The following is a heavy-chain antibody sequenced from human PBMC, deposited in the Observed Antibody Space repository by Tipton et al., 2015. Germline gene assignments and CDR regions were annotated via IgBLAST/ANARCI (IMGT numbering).Heavy chain of an antibody. CDR2: IHYSGSI. V-gene: IGHV4-38-2*01. Sequence: TLSLTCAVSAYSISTDYYWVWIRQPPGKGLEWVGYIHYSGSINYNPSLKSRVTISIDTSRTQFSLKLSSVTAADTAFYFCARLDLRDGSNWIAGDLWGRGTLVTVSS. J-gene: IGHJ2*01. CDR3: ARLDLRDGSNWIAGDL. D-gene: IGHD5-24*01. CDR1: AYSISTDYY.